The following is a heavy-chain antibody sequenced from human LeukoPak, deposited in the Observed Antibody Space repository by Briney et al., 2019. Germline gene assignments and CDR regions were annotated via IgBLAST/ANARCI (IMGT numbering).Heavy chain of an antibody. J-gene: IGHJ4*02. CDR1: GFTFSSYN. V-gene: IGHV3-48*02. CDR3: ASDRWFGESRYFDY. CDR2: ISISSTTI. Sequence: GGSLRLSCAASGFTFSSYNMNWVRQAPGKGLEWVSYISISSTTIYYADSVKGRFTISRDNAKNSLYLQMNSLRDEDTAVYYCASDRWFGESRYFDYWGQGTLVTVSS. D-gene: IGHD3-10*01.